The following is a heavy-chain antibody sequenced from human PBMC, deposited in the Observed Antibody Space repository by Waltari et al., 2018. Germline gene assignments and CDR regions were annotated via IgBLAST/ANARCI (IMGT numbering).Heavy chain of an antibody. D-gene: IGHD6-6*01. Sequence: QLQLQESGPGLVKPSETLSLTCTVSGGSISSSSYYWGWIRQPPGKGLEWIGSIYHSGSTYYNPSLKSRVTISVDTSKNQFSLKLSSVTAADTAVYYCAAGEYSSSSAGYWGQGTLVTVSS. CDR3: AAGEYSSSSAGY. CDR1: GGSISSSSYY. J-gene: IGHJ4*02. V-gene: IGHV4-39*07. CDR2: IYHSGST.